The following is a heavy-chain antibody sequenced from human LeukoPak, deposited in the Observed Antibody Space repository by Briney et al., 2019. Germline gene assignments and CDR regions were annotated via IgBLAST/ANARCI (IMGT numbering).Heavy chain of an antibody. J-gene: IGHJ4*02. CDR2: MSVSGGTI. Sequence: PGGSLRLPCAASGFTFTDYYMSWIRQAPGKGLEWVSHMSVSGGTIYYADSVKARFTISRDNAKKSVYLQMNSLRAEDTAVYYCARRPYDTSGLDYWGQGTLVTVSS. D-gene: IGHD3-22*01. CDR1: GFTFTDYY. CDR3: ARRPYDTSGLDY. V-gene: IGHV3-11*01.